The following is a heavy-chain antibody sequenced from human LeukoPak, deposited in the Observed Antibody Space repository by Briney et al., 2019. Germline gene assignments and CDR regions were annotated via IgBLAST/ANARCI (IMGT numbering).Heavy chain of an antibody. D-gene: IGHD3-3*01. V-gene: IGHV3-33*01. CDR2: IWYDGSNK. CDR3: ARFWSGYYIDY. CDR1: GFTFSNHG. J-gene: IGHJ4*02. Sequence: GGSLRLSCAASGFTFSNHGMHWVRQAPGKGLEWVAVIWYDGSNKYYADSVKGRFTISRDNSKNTLYLQMNSLRAEDTAVYYCARFWSGYYIDYWGQGTLVTVSS.